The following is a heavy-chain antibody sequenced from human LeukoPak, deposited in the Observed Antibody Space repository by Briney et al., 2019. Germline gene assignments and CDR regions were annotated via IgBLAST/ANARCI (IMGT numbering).Heavy chain of an antibody. J-gene: IGHJ6*03. CDR3: ARGIPVTTWWVLYYYYYYMDV. CDR2: IIPIFGTA. V-gene: IGHV1-69*13. CDR1: GGTFSSYA. Sequence: ASVKVSCKASGGTFSSYAISWVRQAPGQGLEWMGGIIPIFGTANYAQKFQGRVTITADESTSTAYMELSSLRSEDTAVYYCARGIPVTTWWVLYYYYYYMDVWGKGTTVTISS. D-gene: IGHD4-17*01.